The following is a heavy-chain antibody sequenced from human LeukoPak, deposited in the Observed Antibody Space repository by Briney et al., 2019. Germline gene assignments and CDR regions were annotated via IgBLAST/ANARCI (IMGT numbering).Heavy chain of an antibody. D-gene: IGHD2-15*01. CDR3: ARGTPYCSGGSCSPNWFDP. CDR1: GYSFPSYW. CDR2: IYPGDSDT. V-gene: IGHV5-51*01. Sequence: GESLKISCKGSGYSFPSYWIAWMRQMPGKGLEWMGIIYPGDSDTRYSPSFQGQVTISADKSISTAYLQWSSLKASDTAMYYCARGTPYCSGGSCSPNWFDPWGQGTLVTVSS. J-gene: IGHJ5*02.